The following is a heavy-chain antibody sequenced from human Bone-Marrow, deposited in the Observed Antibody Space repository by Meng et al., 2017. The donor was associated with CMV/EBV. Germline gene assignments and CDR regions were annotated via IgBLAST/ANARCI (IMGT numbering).Heavy chain of an antibody. CDR2: MNPHGSER. CDR1: GFTLTDYW. Sequence: GGSLRLSCEVSGFTLTDYWMDWVRQAPGKGLEWVANMNPHGSERNYVDSVKGRFIISRDSAKNSLYLQLNSLRVEDTAVYYCSRENSGLESWG. V-gene: IGHV3-7*01. CDR3: SRENSGLES. J-gene: IGHJ5*01.